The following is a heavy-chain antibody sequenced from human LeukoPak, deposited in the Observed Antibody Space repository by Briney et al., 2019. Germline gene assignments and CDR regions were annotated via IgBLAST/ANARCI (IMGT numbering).Heavy chain of an antibody. CDR1: GYTFTSYD. CDR3: ARAQRLVISREFDY. CDR2: MNPNSGNT. D-gene: IGHD6-19*01. V-gene: IGHV1-8*01. J-gene: IGHJ4*02. Sequence: ASVKVSCKASGYTFTSYDINWVRQATGQGLEWMGWMNPNSGNTGYAQKFQGRVTMTRNTSISTAYMELSSLRSEDTAVYYCARAQRLVISREFDYWGQGTLVTVSS.